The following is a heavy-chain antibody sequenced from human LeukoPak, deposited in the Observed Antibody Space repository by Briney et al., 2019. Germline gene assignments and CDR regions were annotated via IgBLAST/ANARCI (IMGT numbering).Heavy chain of an antibody. CDR3: ASSPDSRWNWFDP. J-gene: IGHJ5*02. V-gene: IGHV1-46*01. CDR2: INPSGGST. CDR1: GYTFTSYY. Sequence: ASVKVSCKASGYTFTSYYMHWVRQAPGQGLEWMGIINPSGGSTSYAQKFQGRVTITADESTSTAYMELSSLRSEDTAVYYCASSPDSRWNWFDPWGQGTLVTVSS. D-gene: IGHD3-22*01.